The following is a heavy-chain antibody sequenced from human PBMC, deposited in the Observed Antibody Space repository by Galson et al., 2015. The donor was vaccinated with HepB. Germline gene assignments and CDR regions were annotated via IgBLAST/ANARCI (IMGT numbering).Heavy chain of an antibody. J-gene: IGHJ4*02. CDR2: ISYDGSNK. CDR3: ARTRGSGSYYGGGFY. CDR1: GFTFSSYA. D-gene: IGHD1-26*01. Sequence: SLRLSCAASGFTFSSYAMHWVRQAPGKGLEWVAVISYDGSNKYYADSVKGRFTISRDNSRNTLYLQMNSLRAEDTAVYYCARTRGSGSYYGGGFYWGQGTLVTVSS. V-gene: IGHV3-30*04.